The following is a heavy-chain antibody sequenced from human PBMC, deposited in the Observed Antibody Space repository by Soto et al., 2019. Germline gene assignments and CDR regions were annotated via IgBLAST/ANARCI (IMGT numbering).Heavy chain of an antibody. CDR2: IYYSGST. Sequence: PSETLSLTCTVSGGSISSYYWSWIRQPPGKGLEWIGYIYYSGSTNYNPSLKSRVTISVDTSKNQFSLKLSSVTAADTAVYYCARSGQSSGWYIFGAFDISGQGTMVTVSS. CDR3: ARSGQSSGWYIFGAFDI. CDR1: GGSISSYY. D-gene: IGHD6-19*01. V-gene: IGHV4-59*01. J-gene: IGHJ3*02.